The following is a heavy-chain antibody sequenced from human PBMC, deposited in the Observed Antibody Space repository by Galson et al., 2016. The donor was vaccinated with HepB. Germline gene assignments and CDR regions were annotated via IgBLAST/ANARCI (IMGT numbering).Heavy chain of an antibody. CDR3: AKDAILACGRDCYIDY. CDR2: ILYDGSNE. Sequence: SLRLSCAASGFTLRSYGMHWVRQAPGKGLEWLAGILYDGSNEYYGDSVKGRFTISRDNSKKTLKLQMNSLTSADTAVYYCAKDAILACGRDCYIDYWGQGTLVTVSS. CDR1: GFTLRSYG. D-gene: IGHD2-21*02. V-gene: IGHV3-30*18. J-gene: IGHJ4*02.